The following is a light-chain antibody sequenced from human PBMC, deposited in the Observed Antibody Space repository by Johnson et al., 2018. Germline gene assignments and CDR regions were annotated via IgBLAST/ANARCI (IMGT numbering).Light chain of an antibody. CDR1: SSNIGNNY. J-gene: IGLJ1*01. CDR3: GTWDSSLSAGNV. Sequence: SVLTQPPSVSAAPGQKVTISCSGSSSNIGNNYVSWYQQLPGTAPKLLLYENTKRPSGIPHRFSASKSGPSATLGITGLPTGDEADYYCGTWDSSLSAGNVFGTGTKVTVL. V-gene: IGLV1-51*02. CDR2: ENT.